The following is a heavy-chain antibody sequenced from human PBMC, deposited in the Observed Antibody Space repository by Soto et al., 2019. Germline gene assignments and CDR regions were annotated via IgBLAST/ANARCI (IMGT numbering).Heavy chain of an antibody. CDR3: AKDRVVWFDVDDY. J-gene: IGHJ4*02. D-gene: IGHD3-10*01. Sequence: GGSLRLSCAASGFTFSSYALSWVRQAPGKGLEWVSAVSVGGGSTYYADSVKGRFTISRDNSKNTLYLQMNSLRAEDTAVYYCAKDRVVWFDVDDYWGQGTLVTVSS. CDR2: VSVGGGST. CDR1: GFTFSSYA. V-gene: IGHV3-23*01.